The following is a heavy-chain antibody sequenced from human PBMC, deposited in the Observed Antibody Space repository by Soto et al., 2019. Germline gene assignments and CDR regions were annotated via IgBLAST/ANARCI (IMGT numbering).Heavy chain of an antibody. CDR1: GGTCSYYD. Sequence: PGGPLRHSCTAAGGTCSYYDMSWIRTAPGKGLEWVSYISSSGSTIHYADSVKGRFTISRDNAKNSLYLQMNSLRAEDTAVYYCARGQAYYSDIENAFDIWGQGTIVTVSS. D-gene: IGHD3-22*01. CDR2: ISSSGSTI. J-gene: IGHJ3*02. CDR3: ARGQAYYSDIENAFDI. V-gene: IGHV3-11*01.